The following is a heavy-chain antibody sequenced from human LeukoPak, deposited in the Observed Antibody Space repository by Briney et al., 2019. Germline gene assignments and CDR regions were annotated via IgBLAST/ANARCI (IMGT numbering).Heavy chain of an antibody. CDR3: AREVATMYYFDS. V-gene: IGHV4-31*03. J-gene: IGHJ4*02. CDR2: IYYSGSA. CDR1: GGSVNSGGSY. D-gene: IGHD5-12*01. Sequence: SETLSLTCSVSGGSVNSGGSYWTWIRQHPGKGLEWIGYIYYSGSAYHNPSLKTRVTISVDTSENQFSLKLTSVTAADTAVYHCAREVATMYYFDSWGQGTLVTVSS.